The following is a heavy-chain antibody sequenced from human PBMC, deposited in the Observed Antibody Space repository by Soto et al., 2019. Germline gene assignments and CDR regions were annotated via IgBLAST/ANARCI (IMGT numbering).Heavy chain of an antibody. J-gene: IGHJ6*02. Sequence: VKVSCKASGGTFSSYAISWVRQAPGQGLEWMGGIIPIFGTANYAQKFQGRVTITADKSTSTAYMELSSLRSEDTAVYYCARDMVRGDRYYYYYGMDVWGQGTTVTVSS. CDR2: IIPIFGTA. CDR3: ARDMVRGDRYYYYYGMDV. D-gene: IGHD3-10*01. V-gene: IGHV1-69*06. CDR1: GGTFSSYA.